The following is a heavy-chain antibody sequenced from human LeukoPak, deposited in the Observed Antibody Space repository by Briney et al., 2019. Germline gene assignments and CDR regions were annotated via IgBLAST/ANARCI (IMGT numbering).Heavy chain of an antibody. D-gene: IGHD2-2*01. Sequence: PGGSLRLSCAASGVTFSSYEMNWVRQAPGRGLQWVSDISSSGTTIYYADSVKGRFTISRDNAKNSLYLQMNSLRAEDTAIYYCARKHCSPTSCLFDNCGQGTLVTVSS. V-gene: IGHV3-48*03. CDR1: GVTFSSYE. CDR2: ISSSGTTI. J-gene: IGHJ4*02. CDR3: ARKHCSPTSCLFDN.